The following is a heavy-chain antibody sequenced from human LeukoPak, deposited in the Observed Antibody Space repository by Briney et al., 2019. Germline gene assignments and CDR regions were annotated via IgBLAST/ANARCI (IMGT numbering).Heavy chain of an antibody. CDR1: GFTFSSYS. V-gene: IGHV3-48*01. CDR3: ARDPPSPAYYYDSSGYWPRGYFDY. D-gene: IGHD3-22*01. CDR2: ISSSSSTI. J-gene: IGHJ4*02. Sequence: GGSLRLSCAASGFTFSSYSMNWVRQAPGKGLEWVSYISSSSSTIYYADSVKGRFTISRDNAKNSLYLQMNSLRAEDTAVYYCARDPPSPAYYYDSSGYWPRGYFDYWGQGTLVTVSS.